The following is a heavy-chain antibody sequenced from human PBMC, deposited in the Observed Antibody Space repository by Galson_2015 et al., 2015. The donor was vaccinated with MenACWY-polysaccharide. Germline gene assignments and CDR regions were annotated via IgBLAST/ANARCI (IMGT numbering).Heavy chain of an antibody. Sequence: SLRLSCAASGFTFNSYWMNWVRQVPGKGLEWVSLINSDGSSTNYADSVKGRFTISRDNGKNTLYLQMNSLRAKDTAVYYCARILSRARLDPWGQGTLVTVSS. J-gene: IGHJ5*02. V-gene: IGHV3-74*01. CDR3: ARILSRARLDP. CDR2: INSDGSST. D-gene: IGHD3-3*02. CDR1: GFTFNSYW.